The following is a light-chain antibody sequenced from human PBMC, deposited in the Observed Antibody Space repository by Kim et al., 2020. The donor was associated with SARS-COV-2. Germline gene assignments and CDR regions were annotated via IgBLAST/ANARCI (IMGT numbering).Light chain of an antibody. Sequence: GQSVTISCTGTGRDVGSYNYVSWYHQHPGKAPQLIIYDVTKRPSGVPDRFSGSKSGNTASLTISGLQADDEADYFCCSYAGSFTVVFGGGTQLTVL. CDR2: DVT. J-gene: IGLJ2*01. V-gene: IGLV2-11*03. CDR3: CSYAGSFTVV. CDR1: GRDVGSYNY.